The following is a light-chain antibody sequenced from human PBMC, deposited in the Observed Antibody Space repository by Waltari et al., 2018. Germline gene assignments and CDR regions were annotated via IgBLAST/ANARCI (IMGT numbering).Light chain of an antibody. V-gene: IGKV3D-15*01. CDR1: LSVGGN. J-gene: IGKJ2*03. CDR2: GAS. Sequence: EVILTQSPATLSVSPGESATLSCRASLSVGGNLAWYQQKPGQAPRLLIYGASTRATGIPARFSGSGSGTDFTLTISGLESEDFALYFCHQYNNWNSFGQGTKLEIK. CDR3: HQYNNWNS.